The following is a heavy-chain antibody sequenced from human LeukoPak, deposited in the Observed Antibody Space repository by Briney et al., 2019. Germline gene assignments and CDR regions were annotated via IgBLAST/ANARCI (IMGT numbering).Heavy chain of an antibody. CDR3: AKVRWDNSGWYYLDS. Sequence: PGGSLRLSCAASGFTFSNYGMSWVRQAPGKGLEWMAVISYNGINEYYADSVKGRFTISRDNSKSTLLLQMNSLRAEDTAVYYCAKVRWDNSGWYYLDSWGQGTLVTVSS. V-gene: IGHV3-30*18. D-gene: IGHD6-19*01. J-gene: IGHJ4*02. CDR2: ISYNGINE. CDR1: GFTFSNYG.